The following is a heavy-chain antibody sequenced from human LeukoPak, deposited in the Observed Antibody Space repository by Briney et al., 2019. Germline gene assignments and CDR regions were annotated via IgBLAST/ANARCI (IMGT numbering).Heavy chain of an antibody. D-gene: IGHD4-17*01. CDR3: ARHRSGLSTVTIPYFFDH. J-gene: IGHJ4*02. CDR1: GFTLSSYW. CDR2: INGDGSST. V-gene: IGHV3-74*01. Sequence: GGSLRLSCAASGFTLSSYWMHWVRQAPGKGLVWVSRINGDGSSTSYADSVKGRFTISRDNAKNTLYLQMNSLRAEDTAVYFCARHRSGLSTVTIPYFFDHWGQGALVTVSS.